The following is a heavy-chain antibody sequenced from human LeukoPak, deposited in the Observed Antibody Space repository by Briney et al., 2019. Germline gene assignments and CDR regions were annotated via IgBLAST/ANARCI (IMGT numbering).Heavy chain of an antibody. J-gene: IGHJ4*02. D-gene: IGHD6-19*01. V-gene: IGHV3-23*01. CDR1: GFTFSSYV. CDR3: AKVSVAGSVVDYFDY. Sequence: GGSLRLSCAASGFTFSSYVMSWVRQAPGEGLEWVSAISGSGGNTYYADSVKGRFTISRDNSKNTLYLQMNSLRAEDTAVYFCAKVSVAGSVVDYFDYWGQGTLVTVSS. CDR2: ISGSGGNT.